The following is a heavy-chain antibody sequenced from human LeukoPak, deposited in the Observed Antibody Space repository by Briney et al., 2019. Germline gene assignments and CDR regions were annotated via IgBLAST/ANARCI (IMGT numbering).Heavy chain of an antibody. Sequence: PGGSLRLSCAASGFTFSRYWMHWVRQAPGKGLVWVSRVNSDGSTTTYADSVKGRFTISRDNSKHTLYLQMNSLRAEDTAIYYCAKDAAGPEFWGQGTLVTVSS. CDR3: AKDAAGPEF. CDR2: VNSDGSTT. V-gene: IGHV3-74*01. D-gene: IGHD6-13*01. CDR1: GFTFSRYW. J-gene: IGHJ4*02.